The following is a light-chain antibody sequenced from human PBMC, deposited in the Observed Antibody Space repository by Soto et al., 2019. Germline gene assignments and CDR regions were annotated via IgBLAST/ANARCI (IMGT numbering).Light chain of an antibody. J-gene: IGLJ2*01. CDR3: CSYAGGNTWVV. V-gene: IGLV2-23*02. CDR1: SSDVGGYNL. CDR2: GVS. Sequence: QSVLTQFASVSGSPGQSITISCTGTSSDVGGYNLVSWYQQHPDKAPKLIIFGVSKRPSGVSNRFSGSKSGNTASLTISGLQAEDEADYSCCSYAGGNTWVVFGGGTKVTVL.